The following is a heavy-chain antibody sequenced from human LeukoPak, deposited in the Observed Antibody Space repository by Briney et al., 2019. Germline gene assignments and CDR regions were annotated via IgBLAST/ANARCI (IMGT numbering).Heavy chain of an antibody. J-gene: IGHJ4*02. D-gene: IGHD7-27*01. V-gene: IGHV3-7*03. Sequence: GGSLRLSCAGSGFTFSSYWMSWVRQAPGKGLEWVANIKQDGSEKHYVDSVKGRFTISRDNSKNTLYLQMNSLRAEDTAVYYCARDTNWGFDYWGQGTLVTVSS. CDR2: IKQDGSEK. CDR1: GFTFSSYW. CDR3: ARDTNWGFDY.